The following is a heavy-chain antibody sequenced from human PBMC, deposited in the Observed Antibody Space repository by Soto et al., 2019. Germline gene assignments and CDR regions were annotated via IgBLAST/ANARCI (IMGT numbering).Heavy chain of an antibody. CDR1: GYTFSNYG. CDR3: ARDLVPGYTGFSHY. CDR2: ISAYNGNT. Sequence: GASVKVSCKTSGYTFSNYGINWVRQAPGQGLEWMGWISAYNGNTNFAQKLQGRVSLTTDTSSTTAYMELRSLTSDDTAVYYCARDLVPGYTGFSHYWGQGTLVTVSS. D-gene: IGHD5-12*01. V-gene: IGHV1-18*01. J-gene: IGHJ4*02.